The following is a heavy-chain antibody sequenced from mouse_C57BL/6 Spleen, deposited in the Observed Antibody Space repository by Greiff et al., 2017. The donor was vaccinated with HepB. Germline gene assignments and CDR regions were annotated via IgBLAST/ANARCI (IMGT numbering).Heavy chain of an antibody. V-gene: IGHV1-39*01. CDR2: INPNYGTT. D-gene: IGHD1-1*01. CDR1: GYSFTDYN. CDR3: AGPYYGSSYGYFDV. J-gene: IGHJ1*03. Sequence: EVQLQQSGPELVKPGASVKISCKASGYSFTDYNMNWVKQSNGKSLEWIGVINPNYGTTSYNQKFKGKATLTVDQSSSTAYMQLNSLTSEDSAVYYCAGPYYGSSYGYFDVWGTGTTVTVSS.